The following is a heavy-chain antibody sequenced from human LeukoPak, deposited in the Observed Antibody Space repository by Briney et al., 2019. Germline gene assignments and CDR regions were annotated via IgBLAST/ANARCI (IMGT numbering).Heavy chain of an antibody. CDR3: ARCPSWLVPYFDY. V-gene: IGHV1-2*02. CDR2: INPNSGGT. CDR1: GYTFTGYY. Sequence: ASVKVSCKASGYTFTGYYMHWVRQAPGQGLEWMGWINPNSGGTNYAQKFQGRVTTTRDTSISTAYMELSRLRSDDTAVYYCARCPSWLVPYFDYWGQGTLVTVSS. J-gene: IGHJ4*02. D-gene: IGHD6-19*01.